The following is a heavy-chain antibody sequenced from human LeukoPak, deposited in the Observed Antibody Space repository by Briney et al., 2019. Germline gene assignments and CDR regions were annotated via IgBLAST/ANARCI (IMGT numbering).Heavy chain of an antibody. J-gene: IGHJ4*02. V-gene: IGHV4-30-4*01. Sequence: SETLSLTCTVSGGSISSGDYYWSWIRQPPGKGLEWIGYIYYSGSTYYNPSLQSRVTISVDTSKNQLSLKLTSVTAADTAVYYCARALYSMTTVTTEYWFDYWGQGTLVTVSS. CDR1: GGSISSGDYY. CDR2: IYYSGST. CDR3: ARALYSMTTVTTEYWFDY. D-gene: IGHD4-17*01.